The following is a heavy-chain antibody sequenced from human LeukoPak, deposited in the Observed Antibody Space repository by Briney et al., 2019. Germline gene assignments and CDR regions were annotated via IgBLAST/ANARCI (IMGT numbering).Heavy chain of an antibody. D-gene: IGHD3-9*01. CDR3: ARDGGQSYDILTGYYNNDWFDP. CDR1: GYTFTSYA. Sequence: ASVKVSCKASGYTFTSYAMNWVRQAPGQGLEWMGWISAYNGNTNYAQKLQGRVTMTTDTSTSTAYMELRSLRSDDTAVYYCARDGGQSYDILTGYYNNDWFDPWGQGTLVTVSS. V-gene: IGHV1-18*01. CDR2: ISAYNGNT. J-gene: IGHJ5*02.